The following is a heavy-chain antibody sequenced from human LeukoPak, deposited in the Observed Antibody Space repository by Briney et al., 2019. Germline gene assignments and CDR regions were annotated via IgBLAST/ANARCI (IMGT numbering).Heavy chain of an antibody. CDR1: GYTFTSYG. CDR3: ARGSMLLWFGEFYY. D-gene: IGHD3-10*01. V-gene: IGHV1-18*01. Sequence: EASVKVSCKASGYTFTSYGISWVRQAPGQGLEWMGWISAYNGNTNYAQKLQGRVTMTTDTSTSTAYMELRSLRSDDTAVYYCARGSMLLWFGEFYYWGQGTLVTVSS. J-gene: IGHJ4*02. CDR2: ISAYNGNT.